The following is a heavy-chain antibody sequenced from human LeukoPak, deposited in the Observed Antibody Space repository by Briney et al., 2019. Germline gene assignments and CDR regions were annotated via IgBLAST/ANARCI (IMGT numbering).Heavy chain of an antibody. Sequence: TSETLSLTCTVSGGSISSYYWSWIRQPPGKGLEWIGSIYYSGSTNYNPSLKSRVTISVDTSKNQFSLKLSSVTAADTAVYYCARELPGKAAADYWGQGALVTVSS. J-gene: IGHJ4*02. V-gene: IGHV4-59*01. CDR2: IYYSGST. CDR3: ARELPGKAAADY. D-gene: IGHD6-13*01. CDR1: GGSISSYY.